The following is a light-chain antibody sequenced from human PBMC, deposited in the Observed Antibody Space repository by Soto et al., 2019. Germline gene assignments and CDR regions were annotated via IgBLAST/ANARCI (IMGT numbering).Light chain of an antibody. Sequence: EIVLTQSPGTLSLSPGERATLSCRASQSVRNSLLAWYQQKPGQPPRLLIYAASTRATDVPARFSGGGSETEFTLTISSLQSEDFVVYFCQQYESSETFGQGTKVDIK. CDR1: QSVRNSL. J-gene: IGKJ1*01. V-gene: IGKV3-20*01. CDR2: AAS. CDR3: QQYESSET.